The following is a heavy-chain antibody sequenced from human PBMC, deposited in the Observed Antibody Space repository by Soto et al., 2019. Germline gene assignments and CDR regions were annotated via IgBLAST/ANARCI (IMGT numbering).Heavy chain of an antibody. D-gene: IGHD3-10*01. J-gene: IGHJ5*02. V-gene: IGHV4-31*03. CDR3: ARRINYGSGSYYNWFDP. CDR2: IYYSGST. Sequence: TLSLTCTVSGGSISGGGYYWSWVRQHPGKGLEWIGYIYYSGSTYYNPSLKSRVTISVDTSKNQFSLKLSSVTAADTAVYYCARRINYGSGSYYNWFDPWGQGTLVTVS. CDR1: GGSISGGGYY.